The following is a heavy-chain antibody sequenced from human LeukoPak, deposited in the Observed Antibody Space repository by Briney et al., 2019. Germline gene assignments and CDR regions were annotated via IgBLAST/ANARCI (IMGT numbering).Heavy chain of an antibody. CDR2: IYTSGST. D-gene: IGHD6-19*01. CDR3: ARSSSSGWGFRFDP. CDR1: GGSISSYY. J-gene: IGHJ5*02. Sequence: SETLSLTCTVSGGSISSYYWSWIRQSPGKGLEWIGRIYTSGSTNYNPSLKSRVTISVDTSKNQFSLKLSSVTAADTAVYYCARSSSSGWGFRFDPWGQGTLVTVSS. V-gene: IGHV4-4*07.